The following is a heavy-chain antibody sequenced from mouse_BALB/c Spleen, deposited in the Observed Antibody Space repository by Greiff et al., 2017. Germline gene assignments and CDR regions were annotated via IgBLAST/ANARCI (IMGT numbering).Heavy chain of an antibody. CDR3: ARGEGITTVVATDYFDY. Sequence: VKLVESGPGLVAPSQSLSITCTVSGFSLTSYGVHWVRQPPGKGLEWLGVIWAGGSTNYNSALMSRLSISKDNSKSQVFLKMNSLQTDDTAMYYCARGEGITTVVATDYFDYWGQGTTLTVSS. CDR1: GFSLTSYG. CDR2: IWAGGST. V-gene: IGHV2-9*02. D-gene: IGHD1-1*01. J-gene: IGHJ2*01.